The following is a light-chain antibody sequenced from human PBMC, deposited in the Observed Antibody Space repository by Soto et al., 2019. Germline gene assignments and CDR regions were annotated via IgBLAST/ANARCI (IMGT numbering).Light chain of an antibody. CDR3: LQDYNYPLT. CDR2: AAS. Sequence: AIQMTQSPPSLSASVGDRVTINCRASQGIRNDLGWYQQKPGKAPKLLMYAASSLQSGVPSRFSGSGSGTDFTLTISSLQPEDFATYYCLQDYNYPLTFGGGTKVEIK. J-gene: IGKJ4*01. V-gene: IGKV1-6*01. CDR1: QGIRND.